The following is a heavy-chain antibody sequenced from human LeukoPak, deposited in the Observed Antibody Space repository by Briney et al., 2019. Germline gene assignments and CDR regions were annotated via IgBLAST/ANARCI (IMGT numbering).Heavy chain of an antibody. CDR3: ARALPYCSSTSCHMYYFDY. J-gene: IGHJ4*02. D-gene: IGHD2-2*01. CDR1: GFTFSSYS. Sequence: GGSLRLSCAASGFTFSSYSMNWVRQAPGKGLEWVSSISSSSSYIYYADSVKGRFTISRDNAKNSLYLQMNSLRAEDTAVYYCARALPYCSSTSCHMYYFDYWGQGTLVTVSS. CDR2: ISSSSSYI. V-gene: IGHV3-21*01.